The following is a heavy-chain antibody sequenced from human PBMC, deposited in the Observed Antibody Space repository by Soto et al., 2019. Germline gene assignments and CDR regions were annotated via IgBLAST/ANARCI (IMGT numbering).Heavy chain of an antibody. V-gene: IGHV1-69*01. Sequence: QVQLVQSGAEVKKPGSSVKVSCKASGGTFSNYAISWVRQAPGEGLEWMGGIIPIFGTANYAQKFQCRVTITADESTSTAYMELSSLRSDDTAVYYCASPTGKLDYWGQGTLVTVSS. CDR3: ASPTGKLDY. D-gene: IGHD2-8*02. CDR2: IIPIFGTA. J-gene: IGHJ4*02. CDR1: GGTFSNYA.